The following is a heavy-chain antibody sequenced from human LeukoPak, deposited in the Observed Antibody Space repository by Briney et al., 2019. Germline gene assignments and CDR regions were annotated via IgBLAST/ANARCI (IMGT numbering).Heavy chain of an antibody. CDR1: GVSISSGSNY. D-gene: IGHD1-26*01. V-gene: IGHV4-39*07. CDR2: VNESGGT. J-gene: IGHJ5*02. CDR3: ARGQGATVPQVGENWFDP. Sequence: SETLSLTCSVSGVSISSGSNYWGWIRQTPAKGMEWIGEVNESGGTNISPSLRSRVILSVDTSKNQFSLKLISVTVADTAIYYCARGQGATVPQVGENWFDPWGQGTRVTVSS.